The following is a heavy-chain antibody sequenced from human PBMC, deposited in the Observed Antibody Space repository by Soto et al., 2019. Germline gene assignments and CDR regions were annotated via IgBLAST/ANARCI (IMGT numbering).Heavy chain of an antibody. V-gene: IGHV3-23*01. J-gene: IGHJ4*02. Sequence: EVQLLESGGGLVQPGGSLRLSCAASGFTFSSYAMSWVRQAPGKGLEWVSAITGGGGGTYYANSVKGRFTISRDNSKNTLYLQLNSLRAEDTAVYYCAKDSTGDYYDRGGYYRHRDDYWGQGTLVTVSS. D-gene: IGHD3-22*01. CDR3: AKDSTGDYYDRGGYYRHRDDY. CDR1: GFTFSSYA. CDR2: ITGGGGGT.